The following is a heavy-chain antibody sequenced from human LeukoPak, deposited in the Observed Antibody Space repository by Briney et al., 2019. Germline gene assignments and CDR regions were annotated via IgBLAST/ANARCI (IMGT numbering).Heavy chain of an antibody. V-gene: IGHV3-21*01. CDR1: GFTFSSYS. CDR2: ISSSSSYI. J-gene: IGHJ4*02. Sequence: GGSLRLSCAASGFTFSSYSINWVRQAPGKGLEWVSSISSSSSYIYYGDSVKGRFTISRDNAKNSLYLQMNSLRAEDTAVYYCARGVPYYDFWSGYYPLDYWGQGTLVTVSS. D-gene: IGHD3-3*01. CDR3: ARGVPYYDFWSGYYPLDY.